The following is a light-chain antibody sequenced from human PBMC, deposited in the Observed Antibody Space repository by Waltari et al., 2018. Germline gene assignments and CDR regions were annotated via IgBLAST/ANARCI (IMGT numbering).Light chain of an antibody. CDR3: QHYVTLPAT. V-gene: IGKV3-20*01. Sequence: EIVLTQYPGTLSLSPGERATLSCRASQTVSRALAWYQQKPDQAPRLLIYAASSRATGSPDRFGGGGSGTDFSLTISRLEPEDVAVYYCQHYVTLPATFGQGTKVAF. J-gene: IGKJ1*01. CDR2: AAS. CDR1: QTVSRA.